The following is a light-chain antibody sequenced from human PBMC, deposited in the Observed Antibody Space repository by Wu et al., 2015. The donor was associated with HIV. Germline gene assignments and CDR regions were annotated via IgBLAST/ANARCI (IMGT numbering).Light chain of an antibody. CDR1: QDIRSY. CDR3: QQYQSYPYS. V-gene: IGKV1-8*01. J-gene: IGKJ2*03. CDR2: AAS. Sequence: AIWITQSPSSLSASTGDRVTITCRASQDIRSYLAWYQQRPGKAPNLLIYAASTLQSGVPSRFSGSGSGTDFTLTISYLESEDFASYYCQQYQSYPYSLGPGDQAG.